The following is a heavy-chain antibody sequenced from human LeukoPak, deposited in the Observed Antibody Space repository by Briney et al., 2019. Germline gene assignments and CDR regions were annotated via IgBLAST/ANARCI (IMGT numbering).Heavy chain of an antibody. V-gene: IGHV4-59*01. D-gene: IGHD2-15*01. Sequence: PSETLSLTCTVSGGSISSYYWSWIRQPPGKGLEWIGYIYYSGSTNYNPSLKSRVTISVDTSKNRFSLKLSSVTAADTAVYYCAREGCSGGSCYSYWGQGTLVTVSP. CDR2: IYYSGST. CDR1: GGSISSYY. J-gene: IGHJ4*02. CDR3: AREGCSGGSCYSY.